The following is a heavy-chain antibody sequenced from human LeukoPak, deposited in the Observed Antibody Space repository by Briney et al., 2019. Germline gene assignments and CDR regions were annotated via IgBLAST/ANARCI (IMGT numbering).Heavy chain of an antibody. CDR2: IYTSGST. Sequence: SETLSLTCTVSGGSISSGSYYWSWIRQPAGKGLEWIGRIYTSGSTNYNPSLKSRVTISVDTSKNQFSLKLSSVTAADTAVYYCARDGVSDYYYYMDVWGKGTTVTVSS. J-gene: IGHJ6*03. CDR3: ARDGVSDYYYYMDV. D-gene: IGHD3-16*01. V-gene: IGHV4-61*02. CDR1: GGSISSGSYY.